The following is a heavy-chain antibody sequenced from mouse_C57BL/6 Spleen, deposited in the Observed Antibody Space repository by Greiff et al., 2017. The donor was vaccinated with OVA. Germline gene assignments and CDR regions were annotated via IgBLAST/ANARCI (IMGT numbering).Heavy chain of an antibody. CDR3: ARSITTVYCFDY. CDR1: GFTFSDYG. J-gene: IGHJ2*01. CDR2: ISSGSSTI. D-gene: IGHD1-1*01. Sequence: EVKLVESGGGLVKPGGSLKLSCAASGFTFSDYGMHWVRQAPEKGLEWVAYISSGSSTIYYADTVKGRFTISRDNAKNTLFLQMTSLRSEDTAMYYCARSITTVYCFDYWGQGTTLTVSS. V-gene: IGHV5-17*01.